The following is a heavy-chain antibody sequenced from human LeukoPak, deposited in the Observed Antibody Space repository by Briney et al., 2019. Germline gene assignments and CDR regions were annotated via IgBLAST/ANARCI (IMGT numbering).Heavy chain of an antibody. V-gene: IGHV3-23*01. Sequence: PGGSLRLSCAAYGFTFSSYAMSWVRQAPGKGLEWVSTISGSGGYTYYTDSVKGRFTISRDNSKNTLYVQMNSLRAEDTAVYYCAREPHYDSSGYINWFDPWGQGTLVTVSS. CDR1: GFTFSSYA. CDR2: ISGSGGYT. J-gene: IGHJ5*02. CDR3: AREPHYDSSGYINWFDP. D-gene: IGHD3-22*01.